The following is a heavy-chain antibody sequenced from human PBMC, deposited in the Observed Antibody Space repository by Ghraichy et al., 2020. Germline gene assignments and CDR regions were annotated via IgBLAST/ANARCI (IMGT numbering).Heavy chain of an antibody. CDR3: ARRVAVAGPGHAFDI. D-gene: IGHD6-19*01. J-gene: IGHJ3*02. V-gene: IGHV5-51*01. CDR1: GYRFTSYW. Sequence: GESLNISCKGSGYRFTSYWIAWVRQMPGKGLEWMGIIYPGDSDTRYSPSFQGQVTISADKSISTAYLQWSSLKASDTAMYYCARRVAVAGPGHAFDIWGQGTMVTVSS. CDR2: IYPGDSDT.